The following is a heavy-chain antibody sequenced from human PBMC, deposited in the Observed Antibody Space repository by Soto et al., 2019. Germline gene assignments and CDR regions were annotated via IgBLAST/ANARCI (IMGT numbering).Heavy chain of an antibody. J-gene: IGHJ4*02. CDR1: GFTFTSYW. V-gene: IGHV5-51*01. CDR2: IYPGDSDS. Sequence: PGESLKISCKGSGFTFTSYWIAWVRQMPGKGLEWMGIIYPGDSDSSYSPSFQGQVTISADKSINTAYLHWSSLKASATAIYYCAKHEGYCSTTTCSNFDYWGQGTLVTVSS. D-gene: IGHD2-2*01. CDR3: AKHEGYCSTTTCSNFDY.